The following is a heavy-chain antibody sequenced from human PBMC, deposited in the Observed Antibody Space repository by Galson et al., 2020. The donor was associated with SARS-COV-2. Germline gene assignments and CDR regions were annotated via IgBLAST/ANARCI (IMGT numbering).Heavy chain of an antibody. Sequence: PGGSLRLSCAASGFTFSSFAMTWVRQAPGKGPEWVSSTSGSGAATYYADSVKGRFTMSRDNPKNTLFLQMSSLSVEDTAVYYCVKGWTFRGYSDNDVLHVWGQGTTVTVSS. CDR3: VKGWTFRGYSDNDVLHV. D-gene: IGHD5-12*01. V-gene: IGHV3-23*01. CDR2: TSGSGAAT. J-gene: IGHJ6*02. CDR1: GFTFSSFA.